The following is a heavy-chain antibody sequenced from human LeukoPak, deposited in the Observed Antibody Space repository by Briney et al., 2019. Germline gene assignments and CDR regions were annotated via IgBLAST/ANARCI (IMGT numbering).Heavy chain of an antibody. V-gene: IGHV4-31*03. CDR3: AREDYGDYGYFDY. Sequence: SETLSLTCTVSGGSISSGGYYWSWIRQHPGKGLEWIGYIYYSGSTYYNPSLKSRVTISVDTSKNQFSLKLSSVTAADTAVYYCAREDYGDYGYFDYWGQGTLVTVSS. D-gene: IGHD4-17*01. J-gene: IGHJ4*02. CDR1: GGSISSGGYY. CDR2: IYYSGST.